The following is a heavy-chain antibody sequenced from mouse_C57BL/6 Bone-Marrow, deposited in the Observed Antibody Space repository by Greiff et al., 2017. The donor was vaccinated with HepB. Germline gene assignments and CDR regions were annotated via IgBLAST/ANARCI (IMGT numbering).Heavy chain of an antibody. V-gene: IGHV8-8*01. CDR1: GFSLSTFGMG. J-gene: IGHJ4*01. CDR2: IWWDDDK. D-gene: IGHD1-1*01. Sequence: QVTLKESGPGILQPSQTLSLTCSFSGFSLSTFGMGVGWIRQPSGKGLEWLAHIWWDDDKYYNPALKSRLTISKDTSKNQVFLKIANVDTADTATYYCARIDYYGSSLYYYAMDYWGQGTSVTVSS. CDR3: ARIDYYGSSLYYYAMDY.